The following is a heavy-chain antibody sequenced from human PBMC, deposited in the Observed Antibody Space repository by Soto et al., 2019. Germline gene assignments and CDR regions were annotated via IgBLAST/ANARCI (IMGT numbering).Heavy chain of an antibody. Sequence: PGGSLRLSCAASGFAFQTYTLEWRRQPPGKGLEWVSSITISGNYIYYADSVKGRFTISRDNGRNSVYLQMNSLRAEDTAVYYCAKVGVLRTNFRWFDLWGQGTLVTVYS. D-gene: IGHD2-8*01. CDR2: ITISGNYI. CDR3: AKVGVLRTNFRWFDL. J-gene: IGHJ5*02. V-gene: IGHV3-21*01. CDR1: GFAFQTYT.